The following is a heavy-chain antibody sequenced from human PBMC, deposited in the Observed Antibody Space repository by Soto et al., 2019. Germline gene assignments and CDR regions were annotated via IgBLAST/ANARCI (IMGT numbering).Heavy chain of an antibody. J-gene: IGHJ4*02. CDR1: GFTFSSYA. CDR2: ISGSGSTI. V-gene: IGHV3-48*03. CDR3: ARDTRSDYLPTTFDY. D-gene: IGHD4-17*01. Sequence: PGGSLRLSCAASGFTFSSYAVSWVRQAPGKGPEWISSISGSGSTIYYADSVKGRFTISRDNAKNSLYLQMNSLRAEDTAVYYCARDTRSDYLPTTFDYWGQGTLVTVSS.